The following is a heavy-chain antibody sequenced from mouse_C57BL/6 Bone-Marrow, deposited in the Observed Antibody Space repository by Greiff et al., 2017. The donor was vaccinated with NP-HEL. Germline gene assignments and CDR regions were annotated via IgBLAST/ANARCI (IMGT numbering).Heavy chain of an antibody. V-gene: IGHV1-19*01. J-gene: IGHJ2*01. CDR3: ARYWDLGGY. CDR1: GYTFTDYY. Sequence: EVKVVESGPVLVKPGASVKMSCKASGYTFTDYYMNWVKQSHGKSLEWIGVINPYNGGTSYNQKFKGKATLTVDKSSSTAYMELNSLTSEGSAVYYCARYWDLGGYWGQGTTLTVSS. D-gene: IGHD4-1*01. CDR2: INPYNGGT.